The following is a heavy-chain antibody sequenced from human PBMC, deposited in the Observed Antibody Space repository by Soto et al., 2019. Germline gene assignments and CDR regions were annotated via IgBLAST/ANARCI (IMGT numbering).Heavy chain of an antibody. D-gene: IGHD6-13*01. V-gene: IGHV4-30-4*01. CDR2: IYYSGST. CDR3: ARERPDGSRLDP. CDR1: GGSISSGDYY. J-gene: IGHJ5*02. Sequence: SETLSLTCTVYGGSISSGDYYWSWIRQPPGKGLEWIGYIYYSGSTYYNPSLKSRVTISVDTSKNQFSLKLSSVTAADTAVYYCARERPDGSRLDPWGQGTLVTVSS.